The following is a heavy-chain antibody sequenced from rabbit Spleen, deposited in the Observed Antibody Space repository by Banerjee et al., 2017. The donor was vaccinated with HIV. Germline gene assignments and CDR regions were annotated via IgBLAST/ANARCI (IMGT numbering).Heavy chain of an antibody. Sequence: EQLVESGGGLVQPEGSLKLSCTASGFSFSNKAVMCWVRQAPGKGLEWIGCINSGSSGTTFSASWAKGRFTISRSSSTTVTLQMTSLTAADTATYFCARGYTDYATSRLDLWGPGTLVTVS. J-gene: IGHJ3*01. V-gene: IGHV1S45*01. D-gene: IGHD6-1*01. CDR1: GFSFSNKAV. CDR3: ARGYTDYATSRLDL. CDR2: INSGSSGTT.